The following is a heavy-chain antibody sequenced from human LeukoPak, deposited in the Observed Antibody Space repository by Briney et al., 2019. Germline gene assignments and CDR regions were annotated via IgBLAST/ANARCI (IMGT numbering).Heavy chain of an antibody. Sequence: SVNVSCKASGGTFSRFTISWVRQAPGQGFEWMGGITPIFGTANFAQKFQGRVSITADESTSTAFMELSSLRSEDTAVYYCAREWGLESSGYYYAYWGQGTLVTVSS. CDR1: GGTFSRFT. V-gene: IGHV1-69*13. CDR3: AREWGLESSGYYYAY. J-gene: IGHJ4*02. D-gene: IGHD3-22*01. CDR2: ITPIFGTA.